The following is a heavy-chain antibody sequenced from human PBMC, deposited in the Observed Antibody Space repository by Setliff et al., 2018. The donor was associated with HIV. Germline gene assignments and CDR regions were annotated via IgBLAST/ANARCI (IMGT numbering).Heavy chain of an antibody. D-gene: IGHD3-10*01. V-gene: IGHV4-31*03. CDR3: ARDRYAGEIDY. CDR2: IYYTGST. J-gene: IGHJ4*02. CDR1: GGSINSGHYY. Sequence: PSETLSLTRSVSGGSINSGHYYWSWIRHHPGKGLEWIGYIYYTGSTYFNPSLKSRVTLSIDTSKNQFSLKLSSVTAADTAVYYCARDRYAGEIDYWGQGTLVTVSS.